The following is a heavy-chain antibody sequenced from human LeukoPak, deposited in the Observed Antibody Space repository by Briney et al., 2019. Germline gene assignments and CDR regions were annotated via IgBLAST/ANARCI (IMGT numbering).Heavy chain of an antibody. CDR2: ISWNSGSI. J-gene: IGHJ4*02. CDR1: GFTFDDYA. V-gene: IGHV3-9*01. Sequence: PGGSLRLSCAASGFTFDDYAMHWVRQAPGKGLEWVSGISWNSGSIGYADSVKGRFTISRDNAKNSLYLQMNSLRAEDTAVYYCARDGIAAENDYWGQGTLVTVSS. D-gene: IGHD6-13*01. CDR3: ARDGIAAENDY.